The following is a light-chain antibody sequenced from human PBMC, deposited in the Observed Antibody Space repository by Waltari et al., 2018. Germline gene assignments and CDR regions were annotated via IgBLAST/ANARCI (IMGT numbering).Light chain of an antibody. J-gene: IGKJ4*01. CDR2: AAS. CDR3: QQSYSSVRT. Sequence: DIQMTQSPSSLSASVGDRVTITCRASQSIGNYLSWYQQKPGKAPNLLIYAASTLQSGVPSRFSGSGSETDFTLTISSLQPEESATYYCQQSYSSVRTFGGGTKVEIK. V-gene: IGKV1-39*01. CDR1: QSIGNY.